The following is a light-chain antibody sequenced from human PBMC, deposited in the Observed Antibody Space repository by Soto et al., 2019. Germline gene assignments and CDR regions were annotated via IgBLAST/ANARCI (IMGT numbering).Light chain of an antibody. CDR1: QTVNSSY. Sequence: EIVLTQSPGTLSLSPGERATLSCRASQTVNSSYLAWYQHKLCQAPSLLIYAASKRALGIPDKFSGSWSGTDFTLTISRLEPEDFAVYYCQQSGTFGQGTRWIS. V-gene: IGKV3-20*01. CDR3: QQSGT. CDR2: AAS. J-gene: IGKJ1*01.